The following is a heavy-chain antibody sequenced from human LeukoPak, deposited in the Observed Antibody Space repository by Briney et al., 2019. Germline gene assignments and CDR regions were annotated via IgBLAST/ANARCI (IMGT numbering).Heavy chain of an antibody. CDR2: IIPIFGTA. CDR3: ARDALGYCSGGSCYYFDY. CDR1: GGTFSSYA. V-gene: IGHV1-69*06. Sequence: GASVKVSCKASGGTFSSYAISWVRQAPGQGLEWMGGIIPIFGTANYAQKFQGRVTITADKSTSTAYMELSSLRSEDTAVYYCARDALGYCSGGSCYYFDYWGQGTLVTVSS. D-gene: IGHD2-15*01. J-gene: IGHJ4*02.